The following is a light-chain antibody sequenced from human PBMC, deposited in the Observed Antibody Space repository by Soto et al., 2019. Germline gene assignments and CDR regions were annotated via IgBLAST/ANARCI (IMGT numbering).Light chain of an antibody. CDR1: QSVSSY. J-gene: IGKJ3*01. V-gene: IGKV3-11*01. CDR2: DAS. Sequence: EIVLTQSPATLSLSPGERATLSCRASQSVSSYLAWYQQKPGQAPSLLIYDASNRAAGIPARFSGSGSGTDFTLTISILDPEDVAVYYCQHRNNWPTFGPGTKVDIK. CDR3: QHRNNWPT.